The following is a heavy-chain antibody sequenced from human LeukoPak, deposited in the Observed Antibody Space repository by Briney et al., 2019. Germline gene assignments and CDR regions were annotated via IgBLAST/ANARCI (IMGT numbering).Heavy chain of an antibody. J-gene: IGHJ3*02. D-gene: IGHD3-3*01. Sequence: PSETLSLTCTVSGGSISSYYWSWIRQPPGKGLEWIGYFYYSGSTNYNPSLKSRVTISVDTSKNQFSLKLSSVTAADTAVYYCARVENAFDIWGQGTMVTVSS. CDR2: FYYSGST. CDR3: ARVENAFDI. V-gene: IGHV4-59*01. CDR1: GGSISSYY.